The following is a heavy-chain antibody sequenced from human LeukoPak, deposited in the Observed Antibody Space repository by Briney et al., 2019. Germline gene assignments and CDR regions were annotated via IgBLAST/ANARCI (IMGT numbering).Heavy chain of an antibody. D-gene: IGHD4-17*01. V-gene: IGHV3-23*01. CDR3: AKGTEPSDYGAHLDY. J-gene: IGHJ4*02. CDR1: RFTFSNYA. CDR2: ISGSGGST. Sequence: GGSLRLSCVVSRFTFSNYAMSWVRQAPGKGLEWASAISGSGGSTYYADSVRGRFTISRDNSKNTLYLQMNSLRADDTAIYYCAKGTEPSDYGAHLDYWGQGTLVTVSS.